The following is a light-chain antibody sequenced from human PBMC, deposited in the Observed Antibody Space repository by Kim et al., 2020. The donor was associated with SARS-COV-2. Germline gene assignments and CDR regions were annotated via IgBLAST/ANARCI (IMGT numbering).Light chain of an antibody. V-gene: IGKV3-11*01. CDR2: DAS. J-gene: IGKJ4*01. CDR3: QQRSNWPPLT. Sequence: SPGGRATLSCRASQSVSSYLAWYQQKPGQAPRLLIYDASSRAAGIPARFSGSGSGTDFTLAISSLEPEDFAVYYCQQRSNWPPLTFGGGTKVDIK. CDR1: QSVSSY.